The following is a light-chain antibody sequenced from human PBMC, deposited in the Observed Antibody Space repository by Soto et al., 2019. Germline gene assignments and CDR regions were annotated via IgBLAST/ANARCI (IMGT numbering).Light chain of an antibody. Sequence: QSALTQPASVSGSPGQSITISCTGTSSDVGGYNYVSWYQQHPGKAPKLIIYEVSNRPSGVSNRFSGSKSGNTASLTISGLQAEADADYYCNSYTSKSTGVFGTGTKLTVL. J-gene: IGLJ1*01. CDR1: SSDVGGYNY. CDR3: NSYTSKSTGV. V-gene: IGLV2-14*01. CDR2: EVS.